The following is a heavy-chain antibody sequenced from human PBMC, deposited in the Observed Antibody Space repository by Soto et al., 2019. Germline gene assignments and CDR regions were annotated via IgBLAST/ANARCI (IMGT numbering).Heavy chain of an antibody. CDR1: GGTFSSYA. J-gene: IGHJ4*02. CDR3: VRVVAIPGYPDN. V-gene: IGHV1-69*12. Sequence: QVQLVQSGAEVRQPASSVKVSCKTSGGTFSSYAISWVRQAPGQGLEWMGGIVPIVDTSTYAQKFQGRVTIPADESASTVYMELSSLRSDDTAVSYCVRVVAIPGYPDNWGQGTLVTVSS. CDR2: IVPIVDTS. D-gene: IGHD5-12*01.